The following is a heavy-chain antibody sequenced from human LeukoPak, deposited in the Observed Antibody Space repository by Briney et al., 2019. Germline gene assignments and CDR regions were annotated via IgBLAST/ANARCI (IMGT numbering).Heavy chain of an antibody. V-gene: IGHV4-61*01. CDR2: IYYSGST. D-gene: IGHD5-18*01. Sequence: SETLSLTCTVSGGSVSSGSYYWSWIRQPPGKGLEWIGYIYYSGSTNYNPSLKSRVTISVDTSKNQFSLKLSSVTAADTAVYYCATRGEGISSYGYVYWGQGTLDTVSS. J-gene: IGHJ4*02. CDR1: GGSVSSGSYY. CDR3: ATRGEGISSYGYVY.